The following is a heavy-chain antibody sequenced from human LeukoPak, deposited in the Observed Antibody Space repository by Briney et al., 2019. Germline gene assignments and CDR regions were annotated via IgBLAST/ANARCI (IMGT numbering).Heavy chain of an antibody. Sequence: GGSLRLSRAASGFTFSSYAMHWVRQAPGKGLEWVAVISYDGSNKYYADSVKGRFTISRDNSKNTLYLQMNSLRAEDTAVYYCAVGGATVTSYYYYGMDVWGQGTTVTVSS. J-gene: IGHJ6*02. D-gene: IGHD4-17*01. CDR2: ISYDGSNK. CDR3: AVGGATVTSYYYYGMDV. CDR1: GFTFSSYA. V-gene: IGHV3-30-3*01.